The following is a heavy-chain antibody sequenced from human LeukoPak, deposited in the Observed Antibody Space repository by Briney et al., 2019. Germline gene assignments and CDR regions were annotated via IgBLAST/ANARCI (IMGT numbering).Heavy chain of an antibody. CDR3: ARLGYCSSTSCFRFDP. Sequence: PSETLSLTCDVSGGSLDSTNWWNWVRPPPGKGLEWIGEIHHDGRINYNPSLKSRVTLSVDKSKNQFSLRLNSVTAADTAMYYCARLGYCSSTSCFRFDPWGQGTLVTVSS. CDR1: GGSLDSTNW. CDR2: IHHDGRI. J-gene: IGHJ5*02. D-gene: IGHD2-2*01. V-gene: IGHV4/OR15-8*01.